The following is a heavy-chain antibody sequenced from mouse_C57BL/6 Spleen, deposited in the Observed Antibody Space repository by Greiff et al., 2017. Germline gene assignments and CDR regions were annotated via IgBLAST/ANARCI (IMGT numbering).Heavy chain of an antibody. CDR2: IDPEDGDT. Sequence: EVKLMESGAELVRPGASVKLSCTASGFNIKDYYMHWVKQRPEQGLEWIGRIDPEDGDTEYAPKFQGKATMTADTSSNTAYLQLSSLTSEDSAVYYCTCYDYGRGAWFAYWGQGTLVTVSA. CDR1: GFNIKDYY. D-gene: IGHD2-4*01. V-gene: IGHV14-1*01. CDR3: TCYDYGRGAWFAY. J-gene: IGHJ3*01.